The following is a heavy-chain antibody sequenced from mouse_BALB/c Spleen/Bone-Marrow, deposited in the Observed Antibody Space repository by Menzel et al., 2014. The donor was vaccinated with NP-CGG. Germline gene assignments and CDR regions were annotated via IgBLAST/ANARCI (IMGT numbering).Heavy chain of an antibody. CDR2: IWRGGST. CDR1: GFPLTSYG. D-gene: IGHD2-14*01. Sequence: VQLQESGPGLVQPSQSLSITCTVSGFPLTSYGVHWVRQSPGKGLEWLGVIWRGGSTDYNAAFMSRLSITKDNSKSQVFFKMNSLQADDTAIYYCAKIGTTTGAMDYWGQGTSVTVSS. J-gene: IGHJ4*01. CDR3: AKIGTTTGAMDY. V-gene: IGHV2-5*01.